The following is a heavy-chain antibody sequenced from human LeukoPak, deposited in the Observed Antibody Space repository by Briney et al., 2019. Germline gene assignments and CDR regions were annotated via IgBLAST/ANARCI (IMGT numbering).Heavy chain of an antibody. CDR3: ARAVAGTLNY. CDR1: GGSISSSNW. D-gene: IGHD6-19*01. J-gene: IGHJ4*02. Sequence: PSETLSLTCAVSGGSISSSNWWSWIRQPPGKGLEWIGEINHSGSTNYNPSLKSRVTISVDTSKNQFSLKLSSVTAADTAVYYCARAVAGTLNYWGQGTLVTVSS. V-gene: IGHV4-4*02. CDR2: INHSGST.